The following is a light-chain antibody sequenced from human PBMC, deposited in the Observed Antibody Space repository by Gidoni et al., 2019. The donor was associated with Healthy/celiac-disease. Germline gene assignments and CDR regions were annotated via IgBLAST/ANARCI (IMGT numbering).Light chain of an antibody. CDR3: KQSYSTLLT. V-gene: IGKV1-39*01. CDR2: AAS. Sequence: DIQMPQSPSSLSASVGDRVTITCRASQSISSYLNWYQQKPGKAPKLLIYAASSLQSGVPSRLSGRGAGTDVTLTISSLQPEDCATYYCKQSYSTLLTFGGGTKVEIK. J-gene: IGKJ4*01. CDR1: QSISSY.